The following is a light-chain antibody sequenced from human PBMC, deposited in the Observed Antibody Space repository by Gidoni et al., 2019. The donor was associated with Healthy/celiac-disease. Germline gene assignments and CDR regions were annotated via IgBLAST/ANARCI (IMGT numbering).Light chain of an antibody. J-gene: IGKJ4*01. Sequence: DLQMTQSPSSLSASVGDRVTITCRASQSISSYLNWYQQKPGKAPKLLIYAASSLQSGVPSRFSGSGSGTDFTLTISSLQPEDFATYYCQQSYSTPRLTFXGXTKVEIK. V-gene: IGKV1-39*01. CDR3: QQSYSTPRLT. CDR1: QSISSY. CDR2: AAS.